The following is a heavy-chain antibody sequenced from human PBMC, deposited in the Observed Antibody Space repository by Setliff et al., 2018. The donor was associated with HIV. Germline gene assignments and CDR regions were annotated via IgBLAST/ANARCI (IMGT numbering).Heavy chain of an antibody. D-gene: IGHD3-22*01. CDR3: VRVVVIMGTGPHLDY. CDR1: GFTFSSYW. V-gene: IGHV3-7*01. J-gene: IGHJ4*02. CDR2: IKQDGSEM. Sequence: DQTGGSLRLSCAASGFTFSSYWMSWVRQAPGKGLAWVANIKQDGSEMYYADFVRGRFTISRDNAKNTLFLQMNSLRADDTAVYYCVRVVVIMGTGPHLDYWGQGALVTVS.